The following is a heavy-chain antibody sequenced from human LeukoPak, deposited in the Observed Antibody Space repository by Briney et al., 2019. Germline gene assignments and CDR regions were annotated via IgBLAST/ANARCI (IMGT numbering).Heavy chain of an antibody. J-gene: IGHJ4*02. V-gene: IGHV3-30-3*01. Sequence: GRSLRLSCAASGFTFSSYAMHWVRQAPGKGLEWVAVISYDGSNKYYADSVKGRFTISRDSSKNTLYLQMNSLRAEDTAVYYCARASYGDHTLDYWGQGTLVTVSS. CDR3: ARASYGDHTLDY. CDR2: ISYDGSNK. D-gene: IGHD4-17*01. CDR1: GFTFSSYA.